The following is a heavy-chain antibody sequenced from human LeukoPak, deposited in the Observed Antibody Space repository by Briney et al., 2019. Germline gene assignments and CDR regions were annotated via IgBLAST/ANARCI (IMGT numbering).Heavy chain of an antibody. CDR1: GFTLSSYS. Sequence: GGSLRLSCTASGFTLSSYSMTWVRQAPGKGLEWVSVVYSGVNTYYADSVKGRFTISRDNSKNTLYLQMNSLRAEDTAVYYCARVMDYFDYWGQGTLVTVSS. V-gene: IGHV3-53*01. CDR2: VYSGVNT. D-gene: IGHD5-24*01. CDR3: ARVMDYFDY. J-gene: IGHJ4*02.